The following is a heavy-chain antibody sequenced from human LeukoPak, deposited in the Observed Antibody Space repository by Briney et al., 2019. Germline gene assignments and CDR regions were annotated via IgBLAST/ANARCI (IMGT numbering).Heavy chain of an antibody. CDR2: IYESGTT. D-gene: IGHD2-15*01. CDR3: ARGAWATRLGS. CDR1: GESLNSYY. V-gene: IGHV4-34*01. Sequence: SETLSLTCAVYGESLNSYYWSWVRQPPGEGLEWIGEIYESGTTKYNPSLKSRVTISMVPSKQQCSLSLNSVTAADTAVYYCARGAWATRLGSWGLGTPVIVSS. J-gene: IGHJ4*02.